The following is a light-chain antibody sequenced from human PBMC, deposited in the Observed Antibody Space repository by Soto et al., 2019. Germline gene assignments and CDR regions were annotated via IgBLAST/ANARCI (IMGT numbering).Light chain of an antibody. CDR1: SSDVGAYTY. J-gene: IGLJ1*01. CDR3: SSYRSTSTLGV. Sequence: QSALTQPASVSGSPGQSITISCSGTSSDVGAYTYVSWYQVHPGEPPKLVIYDVSKRPSGVSNRFSGSKSGNTASLTISGLHAEDEGDYYCSSYRSTSTLGVFGTGTKLTVL. CDR2: DVS. V-gene: IGLV2-14*03.